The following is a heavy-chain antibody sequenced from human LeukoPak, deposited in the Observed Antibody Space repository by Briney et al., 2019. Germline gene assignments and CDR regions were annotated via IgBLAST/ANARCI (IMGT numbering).Heavy chain of an antibody. Sequence: GGSLRLSCAASGFTFSSYAMSWVRQAPGKGLEWVSAISGSGGSTYYADSVKGRFTISRDNAKNSLYLQMNSLRAEDTAVYYCASLGSHPWFDPWGQGTLVTVSS. V-gene: IGHV3-23*01. CDR1: GFTFSSYA. D-gene: IGHD1-14*01. CDR3: ASLGSHPWFDP. J-gene: IGHJ5*02. CDR2: ISGSGGST.